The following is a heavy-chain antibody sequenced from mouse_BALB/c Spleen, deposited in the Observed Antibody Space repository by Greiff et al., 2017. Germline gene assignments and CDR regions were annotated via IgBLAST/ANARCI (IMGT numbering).Heavy chain of an antibody. CDR2: ISSGGSYT. J-gene: IGHJ2*01. D-gene: IGHD2-10*01. V-gene: IGHV5-6*01. Sequence: EVHLVESGGDLVKPGGSLKLSCAASGFTFSSYGMSWVRQTPDKRLEWVATISSGGSYTYYPDSVKGRFTISRDNAKNTLYLQMSSLKSEDTAMYYCAREGPTTLYYFDYWGQGTTLTVSS. CDR1: GFTFSSYG. CDR3: AREGPTTLYYFDY.